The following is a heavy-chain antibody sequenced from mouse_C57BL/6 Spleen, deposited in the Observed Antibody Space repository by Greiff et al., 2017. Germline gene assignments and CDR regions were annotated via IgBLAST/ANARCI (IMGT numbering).Heavy chain of an antibody. V-gene: IGHV5-6*01. CDR3: ARLTGTPYYAMDY. D-gene: IGHD4-1*01. CDR1: GFTFSSYG. CDR2: ISSGGSYT. Sequence: EVMLVESGGDLVKPGGSLKLSCAASGFTFSSYGMSWVRQTPDKRLEWVATISSGGSYTYYPDSVKGRFTISRDNAKNTLYLQMSSLKSEDTAMYYCARLTGTPYYAMDYWGQGTSVTVSS. J-gene: IGHJ4*01.